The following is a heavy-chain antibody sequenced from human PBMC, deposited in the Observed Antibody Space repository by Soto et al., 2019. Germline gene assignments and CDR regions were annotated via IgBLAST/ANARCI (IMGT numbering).Heavy chain of an antibody. CDR2: IIPIFGTA. J-gene: IGHJ6*02. D-gene: IGHD5-18*01. V-gene: IGHV1-69*13. CDR3: ARAGATGSYGLGSYYYYYRMDV. Sequence: SAKVSCKASGGTFSSYAISWVRQAPGGGREWMGGIIPIFGTANYAQKFQGRVTITADESTSTAYMELSSLRSEDTAVYYCARAGATGSYGLGSYYYYYRMDVWGQGTTVTVSS. CDR1: GGTFSSYA.